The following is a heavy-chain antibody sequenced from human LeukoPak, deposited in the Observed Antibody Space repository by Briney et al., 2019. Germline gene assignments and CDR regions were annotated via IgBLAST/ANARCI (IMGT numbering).Heavy chain of an antibody. CDR2: ISPYSDNT. CDR3: ARGGPFSIAAARVYYFEY. Sequence: ASVKVSCKASDYTFTSYGISWVRQAPGQGLEWMGWISPYSDNTNYAQNLQGRVTMTTDTSTSTAYMELRSLTSDDTAMYYCARGGPFSIAAARVYYFEYWGQGTLVTVSS. J-gene: IGHJ4*02. V-gene: IGHV1-18*01. CDR1: DYTFTSYG. D-gene: IGHD6-13*01.